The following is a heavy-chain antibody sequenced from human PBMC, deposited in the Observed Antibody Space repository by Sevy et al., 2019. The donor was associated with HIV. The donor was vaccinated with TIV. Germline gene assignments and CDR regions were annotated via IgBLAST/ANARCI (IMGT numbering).Heavy chain of an antibody. J-gene: IGHJ4*02. D-gene: IGHD1-26*01. CDR1: GYTFTDYW. V-gene: IGHV1-2*06. Sequence: ASVKVSCKASGYTFTDYWIHWVRQAPGQGLEWMGRIKPSGGAPNYARMFQDRITVTSDTSITTAYLELNYLSSDDTAVYYCARTIVSGTMVDIDYWDQGTLVTVSS. CDR2: IKPSGGAP. CDR3: ARTIVSGTMVDIDY.